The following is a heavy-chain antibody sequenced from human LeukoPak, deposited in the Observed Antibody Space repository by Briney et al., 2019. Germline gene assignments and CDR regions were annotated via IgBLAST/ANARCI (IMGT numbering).Heavy chain of an antibody. J-gene: IGHJ4*02. D-gene: IGHD5-18*01. CDR2: IIPILGIA. Sequence: SVKVSCKASGGTFSSYAISWVRQAPGQGLEWMGRIIPILGIANYAQKFQGRVTITADKSTSTAYMELCSLRSEDTAVYYCATELNTARFDYWGQGTLVTVSS. CDR1: GGTFSSYA. CDR3: ATELNTARFDY. V-gene: IGHV1-69*04.